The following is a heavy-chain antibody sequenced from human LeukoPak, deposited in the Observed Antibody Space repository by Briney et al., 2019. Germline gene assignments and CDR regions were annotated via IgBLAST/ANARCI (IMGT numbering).Heavy chain of an antibody. D-gene: IGHD3-10*01. CDR1: GFTFSSYA. J-gene: IGHJ4*02. Sequence: GGSLRLSCAASGFTFSSYAMSWVRQAPGKGLEWVSAISGSGGSTHYADSVKGRFTISRDNSKNTLYLQMNSLRAEDTAVYYCARGLWFGELPFDYWGQGTLVTVSS. CDR2: ISGSGGST. CDR3: ARGLWFGELPFDY. V-gene: IGHV3-23*01.